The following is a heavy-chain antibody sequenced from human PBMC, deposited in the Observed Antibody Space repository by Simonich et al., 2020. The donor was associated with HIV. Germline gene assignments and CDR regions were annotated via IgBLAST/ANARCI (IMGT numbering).Heavy chain of an antibody. CDR3: AKDKGAYYGSGSPVY. CDR2: MSWNSGSI. Sequence: EVQLVESGGGLVQPGRSLRLYCAASGFTFGAYAMHWVRQAPGKGRGWVSGMSWNSGSIGYADSVKGRFTISRDNAKNSLYLQMNSLRAEDTALYYCAKDKGAYYGSGSPVYWGQGTLVTVSS. D-gene: IGHD3-10*01. J-gene: IGHJ4*02. V-gene: IGHV3-9*01. CDR1: GFTFGAYA.